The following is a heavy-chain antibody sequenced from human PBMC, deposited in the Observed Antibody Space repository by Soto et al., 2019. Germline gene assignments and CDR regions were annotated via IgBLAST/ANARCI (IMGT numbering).Heavy chain of an antibody. CDR2: IIPIFGTA. CDR1: GGTLSSYA. J-gene: IGHJ6*02. Sequence: SVKVSCKASGGTLSSYAISWVRQAPGQGLEWMGGIIPIFGTANYAQKFQGRVTITADESTSTAYMELSSLRSEDTAVYYCARRRMGCSSTSCYRRPYYYYYGMDVWGQGTTVTVSS. D-gene: IGHD2-2*02. V-gene: IGHV1-69*13. CDR3: ARRRMGCSSTSCYRRPYYYYYGMDV.